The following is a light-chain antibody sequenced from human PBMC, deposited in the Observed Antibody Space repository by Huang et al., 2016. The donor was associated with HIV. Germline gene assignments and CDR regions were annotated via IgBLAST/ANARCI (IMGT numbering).Light chain of an antibody. CDR2: AAS. CDR3: QQLKTYPIT. V-gene: IGKV1-9*01. CDR1: QGIGRY. J-gene: IGKJ3*01. Sequence: IQLTQPPSSLSASLGARVTFTSRASQGIGRYLVWYQQKPGKAPKLLIYAASSLQRGVPSRFSGSGSGTDFTLTIGSLQPEDFATYYCQQLKTYPITFGPGTQVDIK.